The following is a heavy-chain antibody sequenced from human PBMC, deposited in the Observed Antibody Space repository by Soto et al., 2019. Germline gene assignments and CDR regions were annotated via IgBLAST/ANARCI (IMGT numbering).Heavy chain of an antibody. CDR2: ISGSGCST. CDR3: AKNWYSSGPGYY. Sequence: GGSLRLSCAASGFTFSSYAMSWVRQAPGKVLAWVSAISGSGCSTYYADSVKVRFNISRDNSKNTLYLQMNSLRAEDTAVYYCAKNWYSSGPGYYWGQGTLVTVSS. CDR1: GFTFSSYA. J-gene: IGHJ4*02. V-gene: IGHV3-23*01. D-gene: IGHD6-19*01.